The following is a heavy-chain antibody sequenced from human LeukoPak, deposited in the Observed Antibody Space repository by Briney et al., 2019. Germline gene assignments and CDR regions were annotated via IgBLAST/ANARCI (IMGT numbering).Heavy chain of an antibody. CDR3: AKLLSGSKDFDY. CDR1: GFSFSSYG. Sequence: PGGSLRLSCATSGFSFSSYGMHWVRQAPGKGLEWVAVISYDGSNENYADSVKGRFTITRDNSNNTLHLQKNTLRAEDTALYYCAKLLSGSKDFDYWGRGTLVTVSS. V-gene: IGHV3-33*06. CDR2: ISYDGSNE. J-gene: IGHJ4*02. D-gene: IGHD1-26*01.